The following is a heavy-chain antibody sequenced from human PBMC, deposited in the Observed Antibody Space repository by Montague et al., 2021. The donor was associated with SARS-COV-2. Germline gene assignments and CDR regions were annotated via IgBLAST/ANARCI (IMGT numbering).Heavy chain of an antibody. D-gene: IGHD3-10*01. V-gene: IGHV4-4*07. CDR2: IYIRGST. CDR1: GGSISSYY. Sequence: SETLSLTCTVSGGSISSYYWCWIRQPAGKGLVWFGRIYIRGSTNYNPPLMSRVTMLVDTSRNQFSFQLRSVTAADTAVYYCAREAWFGVKTSASEYYGMDVWGQGTTVTVSS. CDR3: AREAWFGVKTSASEYYGMDV. J-gene: IGHJ6*02.